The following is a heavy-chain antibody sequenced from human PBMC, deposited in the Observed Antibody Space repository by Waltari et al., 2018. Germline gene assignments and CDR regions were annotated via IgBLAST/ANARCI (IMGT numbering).Heavy chain of an antibody. CDR2: IIPIFGTA. Sequence: QVQLVQSGAEVKKPGSSVKVSCKASGGTFSSYAISWVRQAPGQGLEWMGGIIPIFGTANYAQKFQGRVTITADESTSTAYMELSSLRSEDTAVYYCARDGRGDSCYYKDCYGMDVWGQGTTVTVSS. V-gene: IGHV1-69*13. J-gene: IGHJ6*02. CDR1: GGTFSSYA. D-gene: IGHD2-2*01. CDR3: ARDGRGDSCYYKDCYGMDV.